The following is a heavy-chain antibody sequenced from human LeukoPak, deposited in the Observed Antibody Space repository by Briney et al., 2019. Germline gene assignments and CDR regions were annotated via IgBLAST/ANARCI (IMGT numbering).Heavy chain of an antibody. Sequence: GGSLRLSCAASGFTFGRYSMNWVREAPGKGLEWVSYISGGSGTINYADSVKGRFTISRDNAKNSLYLQMNSLKTEDTAVYYCTTYGSGSSLMRYWGQGTLVSVSS. J-gene: IGHJ4*02. V-gene: IGHV3-48*01. CDR3: TTYGSGSSLMRY. D-gene: IGHD3-10*01. CDR1: GFTFGRYS. CDR2: ISGGSGTI.